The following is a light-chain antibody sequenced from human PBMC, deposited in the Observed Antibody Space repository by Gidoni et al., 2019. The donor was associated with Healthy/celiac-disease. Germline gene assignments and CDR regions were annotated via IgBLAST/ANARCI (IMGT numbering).Light chain of an antibody. CDR2: AAS. CDR3: QQRYSTPYT. CDR1: QSISSY. J-gene: IGKJ2*01. V-gene: IGKV1-39*01. Sequence: DIHVPQSPSSLAASVGDRVTITCRASQSISSYLNWYQQKPGKAPKLLIYAASSLQSGVPARFSGRGSGTDLTRTISSLQPEDFATYYCQQRYSTPYTFGQGTKLEIK.